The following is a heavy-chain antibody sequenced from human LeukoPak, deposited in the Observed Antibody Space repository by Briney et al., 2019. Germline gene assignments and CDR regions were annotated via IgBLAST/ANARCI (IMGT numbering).Heavy chain of an antibody. CDR2: IYHSGST. Sequence: SETLSLTCPVSGDSVNTRRYYWGWIRQPPGKGLEWIGSIYHSGSTYYDPSLRSRVTISIDTSRNQFSLNLTSVTAADTAVYFCARRDIVKGGFDYWGQGTLVTVSS. CDR3: ARRDIVKGGFDY. J-gene: IGHJ4*02. D-gene: IGHD3-16*02. CDR1: GDSVNTRRYY. V-gene: IGHV4-39*01.